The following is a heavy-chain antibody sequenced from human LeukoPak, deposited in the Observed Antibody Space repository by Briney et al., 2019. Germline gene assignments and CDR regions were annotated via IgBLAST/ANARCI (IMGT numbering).Heavy chain of an antibody. D-gene: IGHD6-13*01. V-gene: IGHV1-2*02. CDR1: GYTFTGYY. J-gene: IGHJ4*02. Sequence: ASVKVSCKTSGYTFTGYYIHWVRQAPGQGLEWMGWINPNSGGTTYAQKFQGRVTMTRDTSISTAYMELSRLRSDDTAVYYCAPTNSWSYYFDYWRQGTLVTVSS. CDR2: INPNSGGT. CDR3: APTNSWSYYFDY.